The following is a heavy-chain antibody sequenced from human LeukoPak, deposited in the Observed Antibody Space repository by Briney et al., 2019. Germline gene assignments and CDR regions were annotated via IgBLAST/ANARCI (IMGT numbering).Heavy chain of an antibody. CDR2: IDPSDAYT. CDR3: PSSSSGRTSRYYYGMDV. Sequence: GESLQISFKGSGSGFTRYWIRWGRRRPGKGGEWMGRIDPSDAYTNYSPSFQGHVTISAEKSISTAYLQWSSLKASDPAMYYCPSSSSGRTSRYYYGMDVWGKGTTVTVSS. CDR1: GSGFTRYW. V-gene: IGHV5-10-1*01. J-gene: IGHJ6*04. D-gene: IGHD1-14*01.